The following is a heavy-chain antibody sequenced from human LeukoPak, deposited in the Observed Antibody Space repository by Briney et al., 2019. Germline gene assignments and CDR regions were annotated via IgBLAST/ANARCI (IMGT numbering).Heavy chain of an antibody. Sequence: ASVKVSCKASGGTFSSYAISWVRQAPGQGLEWMGWMNPNSGNTGYAQKFQGRVTMTRNTSISTAYMELSSLRSEDTAVYYCARGRPMVRGIPILDYWGQGTLVTVSS. V-gene: IGHV1-8*02. J-gene: IGHJ4*02. CDR2: MNPNSGNT. CDR1: GGTFSSYA. D-gene: IGHD3-10*01. CDR3: ARGRPMVRGIPILDY.